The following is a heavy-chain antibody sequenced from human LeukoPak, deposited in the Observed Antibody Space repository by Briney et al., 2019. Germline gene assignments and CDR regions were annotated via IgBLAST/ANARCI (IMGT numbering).Heavy chain of an antibody. CDR2: ISYDGSNK. D-gene: IGHD3-10*01. J-gene: IGHJ5*02. CDR1: GFTFSSYG. V-gene: IGHV3-30*18. Sequence: GRSLRLSCAASGFTFSSYGMHWVGQAPGKGLEWVAVISYDGSNKYYADSVKGRFTISRDNSKNTLYLQMNSLRAEDTAVYYCAKEYYINWFDPWGQGTLVTVSS. CDR3: AKEYYINWFDP.